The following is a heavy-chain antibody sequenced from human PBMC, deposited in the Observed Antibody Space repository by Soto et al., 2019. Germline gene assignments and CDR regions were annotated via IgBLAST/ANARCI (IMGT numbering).Heavy chain of an antibody. D-gene: IGHD3-22*01. CDR2: IRSKAYGGTT. V-gene: IGHV3-49*03. CDR1: GFTFGDYA. Sequence: PGGSLRLSCTASGFTFGDYAMSWFRQAPGKGLEWVGFIRSKAYGGTTEYAASVKGRFTISRDDSKSITYLQMNSLRAEDTAVYYCARDACQKRITMIVVVITPMGYWGQGTLVTVSS. CDR3: ARDACQKRITMIVVVITPMGY. J-gene: IGHJ4*02.